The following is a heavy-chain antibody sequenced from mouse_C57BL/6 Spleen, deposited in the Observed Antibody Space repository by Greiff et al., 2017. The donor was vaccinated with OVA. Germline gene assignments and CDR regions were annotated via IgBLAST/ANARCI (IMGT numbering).Heavy chain of an antibody. V-gene: IGHV3-6*01. CDR1: GYSITSGYY. Sequence: EVQLQQSGPGLVKPSQSLSLTCSVTGYSITSGYYWNWIRQFPGNKLEWMGYISYDGSNNSNPSLKNRISITRDTSKNQFFLKLNSVTTEDTATYYCARESDSSGYYWGQGTTLTVSS. CDR2: ISYDGSN. J-gene: IGHJ2*01. D-gene: IGHD3-2*02. CDR3: ARESDSSGYY.